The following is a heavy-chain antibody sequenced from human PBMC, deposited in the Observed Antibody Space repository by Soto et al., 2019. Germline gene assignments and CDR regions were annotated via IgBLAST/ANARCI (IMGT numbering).Heavy chain of an antibody. D-gene: IGHD3-22*01. J-gene: IGHJ4*02. CDR1: GYTFTSYY. V-gene: IGHV1-46*01. Sequence: ASVKVSCKASGYTFTSYYMHWVRQAPGQGLEWMGIINPSGGSTSYAQKFQGRVTMTRDTSTSTVYMELSSLRSEDTAVYYCARALDDSSGYYYVYFDYWGQATLVAVSS. CDR3: ARALDDSSGYYYVYFDY. CDR2: INPSGGST.